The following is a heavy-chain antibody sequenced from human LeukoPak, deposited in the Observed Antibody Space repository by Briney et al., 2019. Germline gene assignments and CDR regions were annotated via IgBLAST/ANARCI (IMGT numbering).Heavy chain of an antibody. D-gene: IGHD3/OR15-3a*01. Sequence: ASVKVSCKASGYTFTSYDINWVRQATGQGLEWMGWMNPNCGNTGYAQKFQGRVTMTKNTSISTAYMDLSSLRSEDTAVYYCARALSWTTESYYYMDVWGKGTTVTVSS. J-gene: IGHJ6*03. CDR2: MNPNCGNT. CDR3: ARALSWTTESYYYMDV. V-gene: IGHV1-8*01. CDR1: GYTFTSYD.